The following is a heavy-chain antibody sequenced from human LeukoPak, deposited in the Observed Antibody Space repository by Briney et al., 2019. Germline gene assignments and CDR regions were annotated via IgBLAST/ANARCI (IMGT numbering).Heavy chain of an antibody. D-gene: IGHD4-17*01. V-gene: IGHV3-7*03. CDR2: IKQDETEK. J-gene: IGHJ6*02. Sequence: GGSLRLSCTASGFTFSNFWMGWVRQAPGKGLEWVANIKQDETEKFYLGSVKGRFTISRDNSKNTLYLQMNSLRAEDTAVYYCAKTISPYGDYDYYGMDVWGQGTTVTVSS. CDR3: AKTISPYGDYDYYGMDV. CDR1: GFTFSNFW.